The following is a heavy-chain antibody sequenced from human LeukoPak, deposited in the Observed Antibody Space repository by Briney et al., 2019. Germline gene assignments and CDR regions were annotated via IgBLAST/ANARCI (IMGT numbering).Heavy chain of an antibody. CDR1: GYTFTSYG. CDR2: ISAYNGNT. Sequence: ASVKVSCKASGYTFTSYGISWVRQAPGQGLEWMGWISAYNGNTNYAQKLQGRVTMTTDTSTSTAYMELRSLRSDDTAVYYCARSGATVGAINWFDPWGQGTLVTVSS. J-gene: IGHJ5*02. CDR3: ARSGATVGAINWFDP. D-gene: IGHD1-26*01. V-gene: IGHV1-18*01.